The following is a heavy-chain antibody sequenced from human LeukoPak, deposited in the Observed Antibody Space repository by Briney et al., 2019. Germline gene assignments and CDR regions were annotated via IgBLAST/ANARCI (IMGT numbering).Heavy chain of an antibody. CDR3: ARVSASGFDP. CDR1: GGSISGSSYY. V-gene: IGHV4-61*05. Sequence: PSETLSLTCTVSGGSISGSSYYWGWIRQPPGKGLEWIGYIYYSGSTNYNPSLKSRVTISVDTSKNQFSLKLSSVTAADTAVYYCARVSASGFDPWGQGTLVTVSS. J-gene: IGHJ5*02. CDR2: IYYSGST.